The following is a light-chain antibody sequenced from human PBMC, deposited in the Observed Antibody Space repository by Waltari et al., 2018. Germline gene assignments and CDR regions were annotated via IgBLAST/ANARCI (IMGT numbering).Light chain of an antibody. CDR1: SSDVGGYNY. CDR2: EVS. Sequence: QSALTQPPSASGSPGQSVTISCTGTSSDVGGYNYVSWYQQHPGKAPKLMISEVSKRPSGVHDRFSGSKSGNTASLTVSGLQAEDEADYYCSSYAGSNKLVFGGGTKLTVL. CDR3: SSYAGSNKLV. V-gene: IGLV2-8*01. J-gene: IGLJ2*01.